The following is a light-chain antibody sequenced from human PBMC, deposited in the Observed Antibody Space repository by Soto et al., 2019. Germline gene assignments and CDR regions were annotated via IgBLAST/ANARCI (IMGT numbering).Light chain of an antibody. CDR2: GAS. Sequence: EIVMTQSPATLSVSPGERATLSCRASQSVSNNLAWYQKKPGPAPRLLICGASTRATGITARCSGSGSGTEFTLTISSLQSEDFVDYYCQQYNNWWTFGQGTRVEL. J-gene: IGKJ1*01. V-gene: IGKV3-15*01. CDR1: QSVSNN. CDR3: QQYNNWWT.